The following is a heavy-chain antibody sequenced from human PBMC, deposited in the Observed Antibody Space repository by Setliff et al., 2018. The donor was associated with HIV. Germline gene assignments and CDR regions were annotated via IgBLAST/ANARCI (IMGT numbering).Heavy chain of an antibody. V-gene: IGHV3-21*01. Sequence: GGSLRLSCAASGFTFSSYSMNWVRQAPGKGLEWVSSISTSSSYIYYADSVKGRFTISSDNAKNSLYLRMNSLRVEDTAVYYCAAVPWGHSSLIIDHWGQGTPVTVSS. CDR1: GFTFSSYS. J-gene: IGHJ4*02. CDR2: ISTSSSYI. D-gene: IGHD3-16*01. CDR3: AAVPWGHSSLIIDH.